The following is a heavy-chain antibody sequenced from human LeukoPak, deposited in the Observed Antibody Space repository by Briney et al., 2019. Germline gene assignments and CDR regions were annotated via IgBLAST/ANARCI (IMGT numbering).Heavy chain of an antibody. V-gene: IGHV3-21*01. Sequence: GGSLRLSCAASGFTFSSYAMSWVRQAPGKGLEWVSSISSSSSYIYYADSVKGRFTISRDNAKNSLYLQMNSLRAEDTAVYYCARGHYYDSSGYSDAFDIWGQGTMVTVSS. CDR3: ARGHYYDSSGYSDAFDI. CDR2: ISSSSSYI. CDR1: GFTFSSYA. D-gene: IGHD3-22*01. J-gene: IGHJ3*02.